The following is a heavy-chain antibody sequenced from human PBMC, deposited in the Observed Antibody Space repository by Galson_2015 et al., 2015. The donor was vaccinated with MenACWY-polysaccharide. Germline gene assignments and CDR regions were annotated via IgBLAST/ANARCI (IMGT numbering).Heavy chain of an antibody. CDR3: AVHCSSTSCYSPLSRL. J-gene: IGHJ3*01. CDR1: GFTFSRYW. D-gene: IGHD2-2*01. CDR2: IDSDGSST. Sequence: SLRLSCAASGFTFSRYWMNWVRQAPGKGLVWVSRIDSDGSSTSYADSVKGRFTISRDNAKNTLYLQMNSLRAEDTAVYYCAVHCSSTSCYSPLSRLWGQGTMVTVSS. V-gene: IGHV3-74*01.